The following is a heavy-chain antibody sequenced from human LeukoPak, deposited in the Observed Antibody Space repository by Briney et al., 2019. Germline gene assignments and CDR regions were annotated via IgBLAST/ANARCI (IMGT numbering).Heavy chain of an antibody. CDR2: IYYSGST. D-gene: IGHD3-3*01. CDR3: AREGRVSDFWSGYYYGMDV. Sequence: SETLSLTCTVSSGSISSGDYYWSWIRQPPGKGLEWIGYIYYSGSTYYNPSLKSRVTISVDTSKNQFSLKLSSVTAADTAVYYCAREGRVSDFWSGYYYGMDVWGQGTTVTVSS. J-gene: IGHJ6*02. CDR1: SGSISSGDYY. V-gene: IGHV4-30-4*01.